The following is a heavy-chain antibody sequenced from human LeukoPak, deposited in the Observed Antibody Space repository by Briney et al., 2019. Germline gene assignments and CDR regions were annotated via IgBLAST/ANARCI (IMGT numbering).Heavy chain of an antibody. Sequence: PSETLSLTCTVSGGSISSYYWSWIRQPPGKGLEWIGYIYYSGSTDYNPSLKSRVTISVDTSKNQFSLKLSSVTAPDTAVYYCARYTAAAGDFDYWGQGTLVTVSS. CDR1: GGSISSYY. CDR3: ARYTAAAGDFDY. D-gene: IGHD6-13*01. CDR2: IYYSGST. V-gene: IGHV4-59*01. J-gene: IGHJ4*02.